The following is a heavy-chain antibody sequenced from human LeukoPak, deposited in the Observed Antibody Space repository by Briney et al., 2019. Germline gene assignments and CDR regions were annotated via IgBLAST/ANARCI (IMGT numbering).Heavy chain of an antibody. CDR3: ASGSYYYGSGSYYTRLDY. CDR1: GGSISSGSYY. Sequence: PSETLSLTCTVSGGSISSGSYYWSWIRQPAGKGLEWIGRIYTSGSTNYNPSLKSRVTISVDTSKNQFSLKLSSVTAADTAVYYCASGSYYYGSGSYYTRLDYWGQGTLVTVSS. V-gene: IGHV4-61*02. D-gene: IGHD3-10*01. CDR2: IYTSGST. J-gene: IGHJ4*02.